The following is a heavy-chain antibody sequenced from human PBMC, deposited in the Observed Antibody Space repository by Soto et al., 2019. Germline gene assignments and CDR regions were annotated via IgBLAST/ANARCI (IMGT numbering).Heavy chain of an antibody. V-gene: IGHV1-69*13. CDR2: IIPIFGTA. D-gene: IGHD3-10*01. Sequence: SLKVSCKASGGTFSSYAISWVRQAPGQGLEWMGGIIPIFGTANYAQKFQGRVTITADESTSTGYMELSSLRSEDTAVYYCARGHGSGSYRPYGMDVWGPGXTVTVSS. CDR1: GGTFSSYA. J-gene: IGHJ6*02. CDR3: ARGHGSGSYRPYGMDV.